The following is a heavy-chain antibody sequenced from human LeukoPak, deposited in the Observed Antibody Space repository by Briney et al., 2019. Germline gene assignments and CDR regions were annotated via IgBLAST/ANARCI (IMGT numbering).Heavy chain of an antibody. CDR2: IKQDGSEK. D-gene: IGHD2-2*01. J-gene: IGHJ3*02. V-gene: IGHV3-7*01. CDR3: ATHCSSVSCSLATFDI. CDR1: GFTFSSYW. Sequence: GGSLRLSCAASGFTFSSYWMSWVRQAPGKGLEWVANIKQDGSEKYYVDSVKGRFTISRDNARTSLYLQMNSLRAEDTAVYYCATHCSSVSCSLATFDIWGQGTMVTVSS.